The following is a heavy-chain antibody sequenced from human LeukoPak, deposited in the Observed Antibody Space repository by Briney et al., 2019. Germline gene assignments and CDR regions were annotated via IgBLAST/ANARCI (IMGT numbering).Heavy chain of an antibody. V-gene: IGHV3-21*01. CDR3: ARDPPFIIGTTFFDY. CDR1: GFTFSSYS. J-gene: IGHJ4*02. Sequence: PGGSLRLSCAASGFTFSSYSMNWVCQAPGKGLEWVSSISTSSTYIYYADSVKGRFTISRDNAKNSLYLQMNSLRAEDTAVYYCARDPPFIIGTTFFDYWGQGTLVTVSS. CDR2: ISTSSTYI. D-gene: IGHD1-20*01.